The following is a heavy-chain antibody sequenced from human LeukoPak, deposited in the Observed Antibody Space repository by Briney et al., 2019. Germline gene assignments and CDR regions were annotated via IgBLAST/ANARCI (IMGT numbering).Heavy chain of an antibody. Sequence: GGSLRLSCAASGFTFSDCYMGWVRQAPGKGLEWVSYISSSGSTIYYADSVKGRFTISRDNAKNSLYLQMNSLRAEDTAVYYCARDRGELLPDFDYWGQGTLVTVSS. J-gene: IGHJ4*02. CDR1: GFTFSDCY. CDR2: ISSSGSTI. D-gene: IGHD1-26*01. CDR3: ARDRGELLPDFDY. V-gene: IGHV3-11*01.